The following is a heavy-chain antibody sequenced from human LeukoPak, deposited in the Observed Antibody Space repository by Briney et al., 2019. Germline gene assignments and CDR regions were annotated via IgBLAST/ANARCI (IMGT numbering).Heavy chain of an antibody. V-gene: IGHV4-59*01. CDR3: ASDYYGSGSYYNH. Sequence: SETLSLTCTVSGGSISSYYWSWIRHPPGKGREWIGYIYYSGSTNYNPSLKSRVTISVDTSKNQFSLKLSSVTAADTAVYYCASDYYGSGSYYNHWGQGTLVTVSS. CDR1: GGSISSYY. J-gene: IGHJ5*02. D-gene: IGHD3-10*01. CDR2: IYYSGST.